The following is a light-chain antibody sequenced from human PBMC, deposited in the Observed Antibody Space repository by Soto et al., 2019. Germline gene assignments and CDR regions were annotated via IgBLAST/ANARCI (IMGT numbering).Light chain of an antibody. J-gene: IGKJ1*01. Sequence: IQLTQSPSSLSASVVDRVTITFRASQGISTYLAWYQQKPGKAPKLLIYAASTLQSGVPSRFSGSGSGTDFTLSISSLQPEDFATYYCQKLNDYPVTCGQGNKGDIK. V-gene: IGKV1-9*01. CDR3: QKLNDYPVT. CDR1: QGISTY. CDR2: AAS.